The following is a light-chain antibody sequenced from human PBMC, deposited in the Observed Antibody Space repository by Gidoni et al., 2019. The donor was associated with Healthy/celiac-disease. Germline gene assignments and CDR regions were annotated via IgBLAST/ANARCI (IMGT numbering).Light chain of an antibody. V-gene: IGKV1-33*01. Sequence: DIQMTQSPSSLSASVGDRVTITCQASQDISNYLNWYQQKPAKDPKLLIYDASNLETGVPSRFSGSGSGTDFTFTISSLQPEDIATYYCQQYDNLPYTFGQGTKLEIK. CDR2: DAS. CDR3: QQYDNLPYT. J-gene: IGKJ2*01. CDR1: QDISNY.